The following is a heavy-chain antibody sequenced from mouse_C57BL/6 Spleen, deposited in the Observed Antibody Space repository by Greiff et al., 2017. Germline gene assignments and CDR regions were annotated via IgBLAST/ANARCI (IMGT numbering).Heavy chain of an antibody. J-gene: IGHJ1*03. V-gene: IGHV1-82*01. CDR3: ARGGYDYDYWYFDV. Sequence: QVHVKQSGPELVKPGASVKISCKASGYAFSSSWMNWVKQRPGKGLEWIGRIYPGDGDTNYNGKFKGKATLPADKSSSTAYMQLSSLTSEDSAVYLCARGGYDYDYWYFDVWGTGTTVTVAS. CDR2: IYPGDGDT. D-gene: IGHD2-4*01. CDR1: GYAFSSSW.